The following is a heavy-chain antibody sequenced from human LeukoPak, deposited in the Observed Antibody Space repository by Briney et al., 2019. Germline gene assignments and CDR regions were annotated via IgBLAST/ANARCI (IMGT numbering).Heavy chain of an antibody. Sequence: GGSLRLSCAASGFTFSSYSMNWVRQAPGKGLEWVSYISSSGSTIYYADSVKGRFTISRDNAKNSLYLQMNSLRAEDTAVYYCARDRPVAGFDYWGQGTLVTVSS. CDR2: ISSSGSTI. J-gene: IGHJ4*02. CDR3: ARDRPVAGFDY. CDR1: GFTFSSYS. V-gene: IGHV3-48*01. D-gene: IGHD6-19*01.